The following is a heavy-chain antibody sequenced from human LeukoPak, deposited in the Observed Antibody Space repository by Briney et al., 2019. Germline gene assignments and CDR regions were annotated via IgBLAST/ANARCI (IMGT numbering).Heavy chain of an antibody. D-gene: IGHD4-17*01. CDR3: AKDLYGDYVDDC. V-gene: IGHV3-23*01. CDR2: ISGRADNT. J-gene: IGHJ4*02. CDR1: RFTFSSYA. Sequence: GGSLRLSCAASRFTFSSYAMNWVRQAPGKGLEWVSAISGRADNTYYADSVKGRFTISRDNSKNTLYLQMNSLRAEDTALYYCAKDLYGDYVDDCWGQGTLVTVSS.